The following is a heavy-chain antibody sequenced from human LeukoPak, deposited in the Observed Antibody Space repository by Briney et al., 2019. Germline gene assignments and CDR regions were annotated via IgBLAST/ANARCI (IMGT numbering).Heavy chain of an antibody. Sequence: SVKISCKVSGYTFTDYYMHWVQQAPGQGLEWMGGIIPIFGTANYAQKFQGRVTITTDESTSTAYMELSSLRSEDTAVYYCARASLGRGYFDYWGQGTLVAVSS. CDR1: GYTFTDYY. D-gene: IGHD5-24*01. J-gene: IGHJ4*02. CDR2: IIPIFGTA. CDR3: ARASLGRGYFDY. V-gene: IGHV1-69*05.